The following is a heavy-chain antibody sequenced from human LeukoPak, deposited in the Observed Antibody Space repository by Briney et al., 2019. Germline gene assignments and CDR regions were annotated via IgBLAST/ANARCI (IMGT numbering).Heavy chain of an antibody. CDR3: ARVAYSGYDFRGTFDY. V-gene: IGHV4-61*09. Sequence: KPSETLSLTCTVSGGSISSGSYYWSWIRQPAGKGLEWIGHIYTSGSANYNPSLKSRVTMSVDTSKNQFSLKLSSVTAADTAVYYCARVAYSGYDFRGTFDYWGQGTLVTVSS. J-gene: IGHJ4*02. CDR2: IYTSGSA. CDR1: GGSISSGSYY. D-gene: IGHD5-12*01.